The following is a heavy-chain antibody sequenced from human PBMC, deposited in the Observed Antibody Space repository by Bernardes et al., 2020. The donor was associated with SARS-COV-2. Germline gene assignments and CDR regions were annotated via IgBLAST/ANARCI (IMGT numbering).Heavy chain of an antibody. J-gene: IGHJ4*02. CDR2: ITWDSGSV. D-gene: IGHD2-8*01. Sequence: GGSLRLSCAGSGFNFDDYAMHWVRQVPGKGREWVSGITWDSGSVGYADSVRGRFTVSRDNAKNSLYLQMNSLRPEDTAFYYCAKDWRSMAYYFENWGQGTLVSVSS. V-gene: IGHV3-9*01. CDR1: GFNFDDYA. CDR3: AKDWRSMAYYFEN.